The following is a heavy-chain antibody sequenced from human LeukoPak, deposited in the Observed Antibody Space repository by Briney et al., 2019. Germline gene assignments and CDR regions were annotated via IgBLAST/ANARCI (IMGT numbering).Heavy chain of an antibody. J-gene: IGHJ5*02. V-gene: IGHV4-59*08. Sequence: SETLSLTCTVSGGSISSYYWSWIRQTPGKGLEWIGYIYYSGSTNYNPSLESRVTISVDTSKNQFSLKLSSMTAADTAIYYCARRGAAYNWFDPWGQGTLVTVSS. D-gene: IGHD1-26*01. CDR2: IYYSGST. CDR1: GGSISSYY. CDR3: ARRGAAYNWFDP.